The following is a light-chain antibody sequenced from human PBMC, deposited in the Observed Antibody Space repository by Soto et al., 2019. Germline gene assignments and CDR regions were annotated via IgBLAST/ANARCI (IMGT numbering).Light chain of an antibody. Sequence: QSVLTQPPSASGTPGQRVTNSCSGSSSNIGSNTVNWYQQLPGTAPKLLIYSNNQRPSGVPDRFSGSKSGTSASLAISGLQSEDEADYYCAAWDDSLNGRVFGGETKLTVL. CDR3: AAWDDSLNGRV. V-gene: IGLV1-44*01. CDR1: SSNIGSNT. J-gene: IGLJ3*02. CDR2: SNN.